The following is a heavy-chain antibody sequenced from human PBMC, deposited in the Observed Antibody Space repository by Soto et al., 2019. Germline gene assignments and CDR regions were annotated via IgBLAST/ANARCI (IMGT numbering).Heavy chain of an antibody. CDR1: GYRHTIDY. J-gene: IGHJ5*02. CDR3: AMSSSGYYSFWFGL. Sequence: LVNVARKTSGYRHTIDYIHRVRMDPGQGLECMGIINPSGGSTSYAQKFQGRVTMTRDTSTSTVYMELSSLRSEDTAVYYCAMSSSGYYSFWFGLRGQGTLGTGSS. CDR2: INPSGGST. V-gene: IGHV1-46*01. D-gene: IGHD3-22*01.